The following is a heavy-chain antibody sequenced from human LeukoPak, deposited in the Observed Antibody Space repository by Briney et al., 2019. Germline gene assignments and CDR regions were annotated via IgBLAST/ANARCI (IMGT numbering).Heavy chain of an antibody. CDR1: GGSISSYY. CDR3: ARGLSNYDSWSGSLFGVFDP. Sequence: PSETLSLTCTVSGGSISSYYRSWIRQPPGKGLEGIGYIYYSGSTNYNPSLKSRVTISVDTSKNQFSLKLSSVTAADTAVYYCARGLSNYDSWSGSLFGVFDPWGQGTLVTVSS. CDR2: IYYSGST. J-gene: IGHJ5*02. D-gene: IGHD3-3*01. V-gene: IGHV4-59*01.